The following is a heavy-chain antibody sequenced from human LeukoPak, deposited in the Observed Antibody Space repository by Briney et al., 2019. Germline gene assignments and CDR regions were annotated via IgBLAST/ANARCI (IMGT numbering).Heavy chain of an antibody. CDR2: INHSVST. D-gene: IGHD6-13*01. V-gene: IGHV4-34*01. CDR1: GGSFSGYY. J-gene: IGHJ4*02. Sequence: PSETLSLTCAVYGGSFSGYYWSWIRQPPGKGLEWIGEINHSVSTNYNPSLKSRVTISVDTSKNQFSLKLSSVTAADTAVYYCARYTIAAEDDWGQGTLVTVSS. CDR3: ARYTIAAEDD.